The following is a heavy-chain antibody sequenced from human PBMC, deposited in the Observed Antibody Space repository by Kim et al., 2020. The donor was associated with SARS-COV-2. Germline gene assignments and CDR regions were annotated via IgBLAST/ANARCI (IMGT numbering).Heavy chain of an antibody. J-gene: IGHJ5*02. Sequence: SETLSLTCTVSGGSISSYYWSWIRQPPGKGLEWIGYIYYSGSTNYNPSLKSRVTISVDTSKNQFSLKLSSVTAADTAVYYCARRSGYSYGYFDPWGQGTL. D-gene: IGHD5-18*01. CDR3: ARRSGYSYGYFDP. V-gene: IGHV4-59*01. CDR2: IYYSGST. CDR1: GGSISSYY.